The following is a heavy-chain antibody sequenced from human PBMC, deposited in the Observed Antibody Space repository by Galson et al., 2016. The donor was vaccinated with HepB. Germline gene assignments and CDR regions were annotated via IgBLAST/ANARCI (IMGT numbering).Heavy chain of an antibody. J-gene: IGHJ6*04. CDR3: PRHRGTDPPDV. V-gene: IGHV5-10-1*04. CDR2: IDPSNSYS. CDR1: GYSFATYW. Sequence: QSGAEVKKPGESLRISCKGSGYSFATYWISWVRQMPGKGLEWMGKIDPSNSYSTYSPSFQGQVTISGDKSISTAYLQWSGLRASDTAIYYCPRHRGTDPPDVWGKRTAVIVSS. D-gene: IGHD3-10*01.